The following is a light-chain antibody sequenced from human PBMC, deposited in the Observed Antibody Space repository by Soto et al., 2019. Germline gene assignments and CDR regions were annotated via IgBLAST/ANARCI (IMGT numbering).Light chain of an antibody. Sequence: QSVLTQPPSVSGAPGQRVTISCTGGSSNIGAGFDVHWYQQIPGTAPKLLIYAKTNRPSGVPDRFSGSKSGTSASLAINGLQAEDEAHYYCQSYDNSLSGSWVFGGGTKLTVL. J-gene: IGLJ3*02. CDR3: QSYDNSLSGSWV. V-gene: IGLV1-40*01. CDR2: AKT. CDR1: SSNIGAGFD.